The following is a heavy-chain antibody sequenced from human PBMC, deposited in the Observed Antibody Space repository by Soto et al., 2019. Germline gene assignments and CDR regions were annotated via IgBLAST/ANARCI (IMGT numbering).Heavy chain of an antibody. V-gene: IGHV1-69*01. Sequence: QVQLVQSGAEVKKPGSSVKVSCKASGGTFSSYAISWVRQAPGQGLEWMGGIIPIFGTANYAQKFQGRVTITAEESTSTAYMELSSLRSEDTAVYYCARAGPLNYYDSSGYYYPDDYWGQGTLVAVSS. CDR1: GGTFSSYA. CDR3: ARAGPLNYYDSSGYYYPDDY. D-gene: IGHD3-22*01. CDR2: IIPIFGTA. J-gene: IGHJ4*02.